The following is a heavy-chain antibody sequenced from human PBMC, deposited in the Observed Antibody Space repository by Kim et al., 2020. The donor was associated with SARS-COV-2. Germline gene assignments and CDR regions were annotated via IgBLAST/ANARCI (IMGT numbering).Heavy chain of an antibody. J-gene: IGHJ5*02. V-gene: IGHV3-43*01. Sequence: STYYADSVKGRFTISRDNSNNTLYLQMNSLRTEDTALYYCAKVSDAGPSPWGQGTLVTVSS. CDR2: ST. CDR3: AKVSDAGPSP.